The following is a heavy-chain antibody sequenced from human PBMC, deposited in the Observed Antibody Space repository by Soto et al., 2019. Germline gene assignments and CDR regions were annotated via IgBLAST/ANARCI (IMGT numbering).Heavy chain of an antibody. J-gene: IGHJ6*02. V-gene: IGHV1-69*02. CDR2: IIPILGIA. Sequence: QVQLVQSGAEVKKPGSSVKVSCKASGGTFSSYTIIWVRQAPGQGLEWMGRIIPILGIANYAQKFQGRVTITADKSTSTAYMELSSLRSEDTAVYYCAGSSGYPTYYYGMDVWGQGTTVTVSS. D-gene: IGHD3-22*01. CDR3: AGSSGYPTYYYGMDV. CDR1: GGTFSSYT.